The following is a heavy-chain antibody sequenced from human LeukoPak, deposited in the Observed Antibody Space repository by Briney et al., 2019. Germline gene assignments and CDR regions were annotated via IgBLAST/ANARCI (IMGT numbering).Heavy chain of an antibody. CDR1: GFTFSNYG. CDR3: ARAMRSGYDY. CDR2: ISSRSDSI. Sequence: GGSLRLSCAASGFTFSNYGMNWVRQAPGKRLEWVSYISSRSDSIYYADSVKGRFTISRDNAQNSLYLQMNSLRDEETAVYYCARAMRSGYDYWGQGTLVTVSS. D-gene: IGHD5-12*01. V-gene: IGHV3-48*02. J-gene: IGHJ4*02.